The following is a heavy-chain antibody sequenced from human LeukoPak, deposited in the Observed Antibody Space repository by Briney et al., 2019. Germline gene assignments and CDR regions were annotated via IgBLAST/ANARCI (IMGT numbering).Heavy chain of an antibody. CDR1: DNSISGSSYY. D-gene: IGHD2-15*01. J-gene: IGHJ4*02. CDR3: ASVRGVVVVTSTTYIFDF. Sequence: SETLSLTCTVSDNSISGSSYYWGWIRQSPGKGLEWIGSISSAGHTYNNPSLYSRVTISVDTSKNQFSLNLQSVTAADTAVYYCASVRGVVVVTSTTYIFDFWGQGTLVTVTS. V-gene: IGHV4-39*01. CDR2: ISSAGHT.